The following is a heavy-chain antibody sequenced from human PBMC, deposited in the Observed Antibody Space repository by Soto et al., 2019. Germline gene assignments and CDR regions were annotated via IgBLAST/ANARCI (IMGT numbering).Heavy chain of an antibody. V-gene: IGHV4-59*01. Sequence: PSETLSLTCTVSGGSISGYYWSWIRQSPGEGLEWIGYMYYSWSTNYNPPLRSRVTISVDTSKKQFSLELTSVTAADTAVYYCARFNRGFYPNWSDPRGQGTLVT. CDR3: ARFNRGFYPNWSDP. J-gene: IGHJ5*02. CDR1: GGSISGYY. CDR2: MYYSWST. D-gene: IGHD3-3*01.